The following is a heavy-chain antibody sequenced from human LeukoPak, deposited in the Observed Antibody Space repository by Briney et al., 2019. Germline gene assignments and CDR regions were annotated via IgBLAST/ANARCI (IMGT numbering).Heavy chain of an antibody. CDR2: ISSSGSTI. D-gene: IGHD1-26*01. CDR3: ARDYYHPFDY. V-gene: IGHV3-48*03. Sequence: PGGSLRLSCAASGFTFSSYGMNWVRQAPGKGLEWVSYISSSGSTIYYADSVKGRFTISRDNAKNSLYLQMNSLRAEDTAVYYCARDYYHPFDYWGQGTLVTVSS. J-gene: IGHJ4*02. CDR1: GFTFSSYG.